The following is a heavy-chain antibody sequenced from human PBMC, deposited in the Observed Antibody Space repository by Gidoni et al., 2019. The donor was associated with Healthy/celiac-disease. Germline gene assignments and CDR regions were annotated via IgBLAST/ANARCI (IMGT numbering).Heavy chain of an antibody. Sequence: EVQLLESGGGLVQPGGSLRLSCAASGFTFSSYAMSWVRQAPGKGLEWVSAISGSGGSTYYADSVKGRFTISRDNSKNTLYLQMNSLRAEDTAVYYCAKVGQEGIYCSSTSCYRPQGNYYYYYMDVWGKGTTVTVSS. CDR3: AKVGQEGIYCSSTSCYRPQGNYYYYYMDV. CDR2: ISGSGGST. V-gene: IGHV3-23*01. D-gene: IGHD2-2*02. J-gene: IGHJ6*03. CDR1: GFTFSSYA.